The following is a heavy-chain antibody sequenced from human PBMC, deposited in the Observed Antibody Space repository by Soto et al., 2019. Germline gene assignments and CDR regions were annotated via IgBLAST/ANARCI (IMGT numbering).Heavy chain of an antibody. CDR2: IYPGDSDT. Sequence: RGESLKISCKGSVYSFAGYWIGWVRQMPGKGLDWMGVIYPGDSDTRYSPSFHGQVTISADKSISTAYLQWSSLKASDTAMYFCARLPGVRGVFDGFNVWGQGTMVTVSS. D-gene: IGHD3-10*01. CDR1: VYSFAGYW. J-gene: IGHJ3*01. V-gene: IGHV5-51*01. CDR3: ARLPGVRGVFDGFNV.